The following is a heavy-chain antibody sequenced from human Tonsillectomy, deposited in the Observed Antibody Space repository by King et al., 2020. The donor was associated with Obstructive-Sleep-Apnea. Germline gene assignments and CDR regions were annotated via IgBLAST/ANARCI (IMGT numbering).Heavy chain of an antibody. V-gene: IGHV4-59*01. CDR2: IYNSGST. CDR3: ARGNGYNYYFDS. J-gene: IGHJ4*02. D-gene: IGHD5-24*01. Sequence: VQLQESGPGLVKPSETLSLTCTVSGGSISSYYWSWIRQPPGKGLEWIGYIYNSGSTNYKSSLTSRVTISVDTSNNQFSLKLSSVTAADTAVYYCARGNGYNYYFDSWGQGTLVTVSS. CDR1: GGSISSYY.